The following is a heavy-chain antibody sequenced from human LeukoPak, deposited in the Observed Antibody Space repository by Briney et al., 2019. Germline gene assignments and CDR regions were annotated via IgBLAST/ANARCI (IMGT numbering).Heavy chain of an antibody. Sequence: GESLKISCKGSGYCFTSYWIGWVRQLHGKGLEWMGIIYPGDSDTRYSTSFQGQATISADKSISTAYLQWSSLKASDTAMYYCASQGESNYGADAFDIWGQGTMVTVSS. CDR2: IYPGDSDT. J-gene: IGHJ3*02. CDR3: ASQGESNYGADAFDI. D-gene: IGHD4-11*01. V-gene: IGHV5-51*01. CDR1: GYCFTSYW.